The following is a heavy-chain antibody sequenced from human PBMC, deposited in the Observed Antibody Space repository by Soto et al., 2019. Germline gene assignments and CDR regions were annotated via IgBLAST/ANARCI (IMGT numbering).Heavy chain of an antibody. CDR2: LYTGETT. CDR3: VSSRGTYNDF. Sequence: GGPLRPSFAPSGSPTIQSYMGWVRQAPGKGLEGVALLYTGETTHHADSVRCTFTISSGNFMTTLHLQMNSLRAEDTAMYYCVSSRGTYNDFWGQGTLVTVSS. J-gene: IGHJ4*02. CDR1: GSPTIQSY. D-gene: IGHD3-16*01. V-gene: IGHV3-66*01.